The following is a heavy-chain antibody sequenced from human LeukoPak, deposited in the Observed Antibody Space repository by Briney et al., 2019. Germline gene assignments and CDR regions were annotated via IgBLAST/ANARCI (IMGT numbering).Heavy chain of an antibody. Sequence: ASVKVSCKASGGTFSSYAISWVRQAPGQGLEWMGRIIPILGIANYAQKFQGRVTITADKSTSTAYMGLSSLRSEDTAVYYCARDLRFGSGSLDFDYWGQGTLVTVSS. CDR3: ARDLRFGSGSLDFDY. J-gene: IGHJ4*02. V-gene: IGHV1-69*04. D-gene: IGHD3-10*01. CDR2: IIPILGIA. CDR1: GGTFSSYA.